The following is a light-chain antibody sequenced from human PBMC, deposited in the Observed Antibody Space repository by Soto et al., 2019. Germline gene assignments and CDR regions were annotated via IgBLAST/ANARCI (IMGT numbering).Light chain of an antibody. CDR2: GNS. CDR3: QSYDSSLSAYV. J-gene: IGLJ1*01. CDR1: SSNIGAGYD. V-gene: IGLV1-40*01. Sequence: QSALAQPPSVSGAPGQKATISCTGSSSNIGAGYDLHWYQQLPGTAPKLLLYGNSNRPSGVPDRFSGSKSGTSASLAITGLQAEDEADYYCQSYDSSLSAYVFGTGTKVTVL.